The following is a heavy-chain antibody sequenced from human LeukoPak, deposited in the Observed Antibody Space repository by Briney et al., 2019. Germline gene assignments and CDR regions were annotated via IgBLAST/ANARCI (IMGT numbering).Heavy chain of an antibody. Sequence: GGSLRLSCAASGFTFSSYGMHWVRQAPGKGLKWVAFIRYDGSNKYYADSVKGRFTISRDNSKNTLYLQMNSLRAEDTAVYYCAKDGRGGRIAAAGYFDYWGQGTLVTVSS. D-gene: IGHD6-13*01. CDR3: AKDGRGGRIAAAGYFDY. CDR1: GFTFSSYG. J-gene: IGHJ4*02. V-gene: IGHV3-30*02. CDR2: IRYDGSNK.